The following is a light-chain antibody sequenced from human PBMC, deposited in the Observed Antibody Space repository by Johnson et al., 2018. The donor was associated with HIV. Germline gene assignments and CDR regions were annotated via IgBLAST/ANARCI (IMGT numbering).Light chain of an antibody. V-gene: IGLV1-51*01. Sequence: HSVLTQPPSVSAAPGQTVTISCSGSSSNIGNNYVSWYQQLPGTAPKLLIYDNNKRPSGIPDRFSASKSGTSATLGLTGLPTGDEADYYCGTWDSSLSAYVFGTGTKVTVL. J-gene: IGLJ1*01. CDR2: DNN. CDR1: SSNIGNNY. CDR3: GTWDSSLSAYV.